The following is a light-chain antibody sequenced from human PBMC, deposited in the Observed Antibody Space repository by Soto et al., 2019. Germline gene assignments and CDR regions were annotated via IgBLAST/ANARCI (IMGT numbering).Light chain of an antibody. CDR2: EVT. CDR3: SSYTISNTLPFV. J-gene: IGLJ1*01. V-gene: IGLV2-14*01. CDR1: RXDVGGYNY. Sequence: QSVLTQPASVSGSPGQSITISCTGTRXDVGGYNYVSWYQQYPGKSPKLLIYEVTHRPSGVSNRFSGSKSGNTASLTISGLQAEDEADYYCSSYTISNTLPFVFGTGTKVTVL.